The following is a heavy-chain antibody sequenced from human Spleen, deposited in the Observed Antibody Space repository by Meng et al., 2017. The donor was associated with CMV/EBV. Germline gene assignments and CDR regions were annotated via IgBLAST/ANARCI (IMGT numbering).Heavy chain of an antibody. Sequence: ASEKVSCKASGYTFTDYYMHWVRQAPGQGLEWMGWINPNSGGTNYAQKFQGRVTMTRDTSISTVYMELRRLRSDDTAVYYCARDEQLGGDFDYWGQGTLVTVSS. D-gene: IGHD6-6*01. CDR2: INPNSGGT. J-gene: IGHJ4*02. CDR1: GYTFTDYY. V-gene: IGHV1-2*02. CDR3: ARDEQLGGDFDY.